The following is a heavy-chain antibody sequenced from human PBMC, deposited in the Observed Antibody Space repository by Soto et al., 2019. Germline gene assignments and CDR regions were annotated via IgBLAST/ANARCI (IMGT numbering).Heavy chain of an antibody. V-gene: IGHV3-13*01. CDR3: ARGPGGYSGYDTNYYYYYYMDV. D-gene: IGHD5-12*01. J-gene: IGHJ6*03. CDR2: IGTAGDT. CDR1: GFTFSSYD. Sequence: GGSLRLSCAASGFTFSSYDMHWVRQATGKGLEWVSAIGTAGDTYYPGSVKGRFTISRENAKNSLYLQMNSLRAGDTAVYYCARGPGGYSGYDTNYYYYYYMDVWGKGTTVTVSS.